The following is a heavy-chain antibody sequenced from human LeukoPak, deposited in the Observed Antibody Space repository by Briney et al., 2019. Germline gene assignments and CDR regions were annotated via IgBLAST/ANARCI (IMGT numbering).Heavy chain of an antibody. CDR2: INYSGST. Sequence: SETLSLTCTVSGGSIPTYYWTWIRQPPGKGLEWIGYINYSGSTNYNPSLKSRVTISIDTSKNQFSLNLCSVTAADTAVYYCARGASGYSYGWGQGTLVTVSS. D-gene: IGHD5-18*01. J-gene: IGHJ4*02. V-gene: IGHV4-59*01. CDR1: GGSIPTYY. CDR3: ARGASGYSYG.